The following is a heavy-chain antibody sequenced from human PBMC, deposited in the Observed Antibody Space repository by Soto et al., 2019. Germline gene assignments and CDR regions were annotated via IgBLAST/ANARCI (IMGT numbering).Heavy chain of an antibody. D-gene: IGHD2-2*01. CDR3: AGLVGVVPAANGHFDY. J-gene: IGHJ4*02. V-gene: IGHV1-69*02. CDR2: IIPILGIA. Sequence: QVQLVQSGAEVKKPGSSVKVSCKASGGTFSSYTISWVRQDPGQGLEWMGRIIPILGIANYAQKFQGRVTITADKSTSTAYMELSSLRSEGTAVYYCAGLVGVVPAANGHFDYWGQGTLVTVSS. CDR1: GGTFSSYT.